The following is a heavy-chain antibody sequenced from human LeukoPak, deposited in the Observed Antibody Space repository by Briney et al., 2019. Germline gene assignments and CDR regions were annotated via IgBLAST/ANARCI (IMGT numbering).Heavy chain of an antibody. J-gene: IGHJ4*02. CDR2: FDPEDGET. CDR1: GYTLTELS. Sequence: ASVKVSCKVSGYTLTELSMHWVRQAPGKGLEWMGGFDPEDGETIYAQKFQGRVTMTEDTSTDTAYMELSSLRSEDTAVYYCATIGYCSGGSCYHLDXXXQXTXXXVSS. D-gene: IGHD2-15*01. CDR3: ATIGYCSGGSCYHLDX. V-gene: IGHV1-24*01.